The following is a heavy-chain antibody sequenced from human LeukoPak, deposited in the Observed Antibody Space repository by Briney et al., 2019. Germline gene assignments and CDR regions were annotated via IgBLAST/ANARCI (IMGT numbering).Heavy chain of an antibody. CDR3: ARDITGTTGLGVDAFDI. CDR1: GYTFTGYY. J-gene: IGHJ3*02. Sequence: ASVKVSCKASGYTFTGYYLHWVRQAPGQGLEWMGWINPNSGGTNYAQRFQGRVSMTRDTSISTAYMELTRLGSDDTAVYYCARDITGTTGLGVDAFDIWGQGTMVTVSS. CDR2: INPNSGGT. D-gene: IGHD1-20*01. V-gene: IGHV1-2*02.